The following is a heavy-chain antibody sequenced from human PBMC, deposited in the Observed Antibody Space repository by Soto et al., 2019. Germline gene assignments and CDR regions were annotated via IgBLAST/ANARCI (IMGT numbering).Heavy chain of an antibody. J-gene: IGHJ5*02. D-gene: IGHD3-22*01. CDR2: IYHGGST. V-gene: IGHV4-38-2*01. CDR1: GYSISSGYY. Sequence: SETLSLTCAVSGYSISSGYYWGWLRQPPGKGLERIGRIYHGGSTYYNPSLNSRVTLSIYMTNNHFALTPNSLTAADTAAYYFARVGPWVTYCYDSSPSPFENWFDTWGQGTLVTVSS. CDR3: ARVGPWVTYCYDSSPSPFENWFDT.